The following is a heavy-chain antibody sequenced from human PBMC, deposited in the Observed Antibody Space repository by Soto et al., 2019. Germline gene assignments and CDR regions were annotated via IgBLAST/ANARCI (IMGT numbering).Heavy chain of an antibody. CDR3: ARSPDYYESRGYPDY. V-gene: IGHV3-30*03. CDR2: ISYDGSNK. D-gene: IGHD3-22*01. Sequence: QVQLVESGGGVVQPGRSLRLSCAASGFTFSSYGMHWVRQAPGKGLEWVAVISYDGSNKYYADSVKGRVTISRDNSKNTLYRQMNSLRAEDTAVYYCARSPDYYESRGYPDYWGQGTLVTVSS. J-gene: IGHJ4*02. CDR1: GFTFSSYG.